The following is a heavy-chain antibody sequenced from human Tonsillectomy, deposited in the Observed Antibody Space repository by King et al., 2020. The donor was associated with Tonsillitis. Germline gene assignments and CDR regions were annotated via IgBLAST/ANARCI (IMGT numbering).Heavy chain of an antibody. CDR1: GFTFRSFG. Sequence: VQLVESGGGVVQPGRSLKLSCAASGFTFRSFGIHWVRQAPGKGLEWVAAISYDGSNKYHGDSVKGRFTISRDNTKNTLYLQMNSLRAEDTAVYYCAKDSRSNVMDVWGQGTTVTVSS. J-gene: IGHJ6*02. V-gene: IGHV3-30*18. CDR3: AKDSRSNVMDV. D-gene: IGHD2-2*01. CDR2: ISYDGSNK.